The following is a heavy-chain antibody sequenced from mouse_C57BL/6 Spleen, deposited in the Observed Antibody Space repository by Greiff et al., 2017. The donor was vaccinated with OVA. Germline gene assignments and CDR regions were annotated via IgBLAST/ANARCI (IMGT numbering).Heavy chain of an antibody. D-gene: IGHD4-1*02. J-gene: IGHJ3*01. Sequence: EVKLVESGGGLVQPGGSMKLSCVASGFTFSNYWMNWVRQSPEKGLEWVAQIRLKSDNYATHYAESVKGRFTISRADAKSSVYLQRNNLRAEATGFYDCAVSSTGKGESAYWGQGTLVTVSA. V-gene: IGHV6-3*01. CDR1: GFTFSNYW. CDR2: IRLKSDNYAT. CDR3: AVSSTGKGESAY.